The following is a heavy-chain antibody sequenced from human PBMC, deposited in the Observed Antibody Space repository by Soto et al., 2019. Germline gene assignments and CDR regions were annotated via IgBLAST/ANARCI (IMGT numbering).Heavy chain of an antibody. J-gene: IGHJ3*02. CDR3: ATLAAYDASDI. CDR2: TWYDGSKK. Sequence: QVQLVESGGGVVQPGTSLRLSCAASGFTFSNYNMHWVRQAPGQGLAWVAVTWYDGSKKYYADSVKGRFTISRDNSKNTLSLQMNSLRDEDTAVYYCATLAAYDASDIWGQGTMVTVSS. CDR1: GFTFSNYN. D-gene: IGHD3-22*01. V-gene: IGHV3-33*01.